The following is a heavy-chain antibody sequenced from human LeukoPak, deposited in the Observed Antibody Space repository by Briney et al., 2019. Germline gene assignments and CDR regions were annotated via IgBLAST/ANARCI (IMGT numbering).Heavy chain of an antibody. V-gene: IGHV4-34*01. CDR3: CIAAAGTKEV. CDR2: INHSGST. D-gene: IGHD6-13*01. Sequence: SETLSLTCAVYGGSFSGYYWSWIRQPPGKGLEWIGEINHSGSTNYNPSLKSRVTISVDTSKNQFSLKLSSATAADTAVYYCCIAAAGTKEVWGQGTLVTVSS. CDR1: GGSFSGYY. J-gene: IGHJ4*02.